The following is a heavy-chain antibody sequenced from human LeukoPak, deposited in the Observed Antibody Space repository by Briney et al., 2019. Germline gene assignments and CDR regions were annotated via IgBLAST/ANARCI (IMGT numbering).Heavy chain of an antibody. CDR1: GDSVSINSAA. J-gene: IGHJ4*02. V-gene: IGHV6-1*01. CDR2: TYQRSKWYN. Sequence: SQTLSLTCAISGDSVSINSAAWNWIRQSPSRGLEWLGRTYQRSKWYNDYAVSVKSRITINPGISKNQFSLQLNSVTPEDTAVYYCARSPSPYSSXWYFDYWGQGALVTVSS. D-gene: IGHD6-19*01. CDR3: ARSPSPYSSXWYFDY.